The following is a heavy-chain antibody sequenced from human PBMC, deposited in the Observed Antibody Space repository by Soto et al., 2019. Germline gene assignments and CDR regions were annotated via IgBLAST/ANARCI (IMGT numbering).Heavy chain of an antibody. CDR3: ARHRNAFRDALDF. Sequence: PGESLKISCKGLGYSFADYWIAWVRQMPGKGLEWVGIMYPGNSDTTYSPSFQGQVTISADKSISTAYLQWSSLKASDTSMYYCARHRNAFRDALDFWGQGTMVTVS. CDR2: MYPGNSDT. V-gene: IGHV5-51*01. D-gene: IGHD3-16*01. J-gene: IGHJ3*01. CDR1: GYSFADYW.